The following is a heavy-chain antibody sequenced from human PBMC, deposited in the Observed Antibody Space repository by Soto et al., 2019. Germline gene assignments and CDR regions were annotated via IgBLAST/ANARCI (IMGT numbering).Heavy chain of an antibody. J-gene: IGHJ4*02. V-gene: IGHV1-3*01. CDR1: GYTFTSYA. Sequence: GASVKVSCKASGYTFTSYAMHWVRQAPGQRLEWMGWINAGTGNTKYSQKFQGRVTITSDTSASTAHMELSSLRSEDTAVYYCARDPCSGGNCYSVYFDYWGQGTLVTVSS. D-gene: IGHD2-15*01. CDR3: ARDPCSGGNCYSVYFDY. CDR2: INAGTGNT.